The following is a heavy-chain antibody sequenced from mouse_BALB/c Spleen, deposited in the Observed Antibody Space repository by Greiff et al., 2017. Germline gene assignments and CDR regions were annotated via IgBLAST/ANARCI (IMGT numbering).Heavy chain of an antibody. D-gene: IGHD1-1*01. Sequence: EVKLMESGGGLVKPGGSLKLSCAASGFTFSSYTMSWVRQTPEKRLEWVATISSGGSYTYYPDSVKGRFTISRDNAKNTLYLQMSSLKSEDTAMYYCTRGFYYYGSEAWFAYWGQGTLVTVSA. CDR1: GFTFSSYT. CDR3: TRGFYYYGSEAWFAY. V-gene: IGHV5-6-4*01. CDR2: ISSGGSYT. J-gene: IGHJ3*01.